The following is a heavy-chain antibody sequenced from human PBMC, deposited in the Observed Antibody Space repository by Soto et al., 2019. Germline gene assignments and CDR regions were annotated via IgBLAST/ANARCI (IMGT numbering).Heavy chain of an antibody. CDR3: ARHVSRVGATQSAFDI. CDR2: IYPGDSDT. V-gene: IGHV5-51*01. Sequence: GESLKISCKGSGYSFNTYWIGWVRQMSGKDLEWMGIIYPGDSDTRYSPSFQGKVTISADKSISTAYLQWSSLKASDTAMFYCARHVSRVGATQSAFDIWGQGTMVTVSS. CDR1: GYSFNTYW. J-gene: IGHJ3*02. D-gene: IGHD1-26*01.